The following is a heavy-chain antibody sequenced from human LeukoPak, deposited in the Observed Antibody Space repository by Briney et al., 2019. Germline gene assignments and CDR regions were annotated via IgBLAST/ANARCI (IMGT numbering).Heavy chain of an antibody. CDR1: GFTFNSYS. D-gene: IGHD3-22*01. Sequence: PGGSLRLSCAASGFTFNSYSMNWVRQAPGKGLEWVSRINSDGINTSYADSVKGRFTISRDNAKNTLNLQMNSLRAEDTAVYYCARDLGQYYDTSDNWFDPWGQGTLVTVSS. CDR2: INSDGINT. V-gene: IGHV3-74*01. J-gene: IGHJ5*02. CDR3: ARDLGQYYDTSDNWFDP.